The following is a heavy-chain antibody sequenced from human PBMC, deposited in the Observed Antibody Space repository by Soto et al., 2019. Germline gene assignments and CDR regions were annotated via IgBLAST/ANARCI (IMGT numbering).Heavy chain of an antibody. CDR1: GDTFNSYG. V-gene: IGHV1-18*01. Sequence: GASVKVSCKASGDTFNSYGISWVRQAPGQGLEWMGWISAYNGNTNYGQNLQGRLTMTTDASKNTLYLQMNSLRAEDTAVYYCAGKGQLGDVFDFWGKGTRVTVSS. D-gene: IGHD2-2*01. J-gene: IGHJ3*01. CDR3: AGKGQLGDVFDF. CDR2: ISAYNGNT.